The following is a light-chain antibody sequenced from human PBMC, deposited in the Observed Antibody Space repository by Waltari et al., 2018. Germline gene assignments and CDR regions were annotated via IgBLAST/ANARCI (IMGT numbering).Light chain of an antibody. CDR1: QDINNY. J-gene: IGKJ3*01. CDR3: HQYDNLPFT. CDR2: DAS. Sequence: DIQMTQSPSSLSASVGDRVTITCQASQDINNYLNWYQQKPGKAPKLLIYDASSLETGVPSRFSGSGSGSHFTFTISSLQPEDIATYYCHQYDNLPFTFGPGTKEDIK. V-gene: IGKV1-33*01.